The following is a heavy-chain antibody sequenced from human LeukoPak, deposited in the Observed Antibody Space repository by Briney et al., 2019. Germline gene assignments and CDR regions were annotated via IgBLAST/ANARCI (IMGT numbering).Heavy chain of an antibody. CDR3: ARHLDSGDHPLDY. CDR2: IYYTGTT. CDR1: GGSISRYY. D-gene: IGHD4-17*01. V-gene: IGHV4-59*08. J-gene: IGHJ4*02. Sequence: SETLSLTCTVSGGSISRYYWSWIRQPPGKGLEYIGYIYYTGTTNYNPSLKSRVTISVDTSKNQFSLKLSSATAADTAVYYCARHLDSGDHPLDYWGQGTLVTVSS.